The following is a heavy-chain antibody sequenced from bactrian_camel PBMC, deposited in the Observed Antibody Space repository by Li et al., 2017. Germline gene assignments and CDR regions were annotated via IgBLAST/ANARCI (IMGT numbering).Heavy chain of an antibody. J-gene: IGHJ6*01. D-gene: IGHD6*01. Sequence: HVQLVESGGELVQPGGSLRLSCAASGFIFRNYHMSWVRQAPGKGLEWVSSIDSDRSNTYYADSVKGRFTISNDNNKNAVYLQMDDLKSEDTALYYCAAYFGSSWPGYRGQGTQVTVS. V-gene: IGHV3-2*01. CDR1: GFIFRNYH. CDR3: AAYFGSSWPGY. CDR2: IDSDRSNT.